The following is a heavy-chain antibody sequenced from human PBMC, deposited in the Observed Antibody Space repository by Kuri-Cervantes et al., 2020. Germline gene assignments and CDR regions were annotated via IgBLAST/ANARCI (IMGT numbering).Heavy chain of an antibody. CDR3: ARDLPRGGGGPWFDP. CDR1: GFTFSSYW. V-gene: IGHV3-7*03. Sequence: GGSLRLSCAASGFTFSSYWMSWVRQAPGKGLEWVANIKQDGSEKYYVDSVKGRFTISRDNAKNSLYLQMNSLRAEDTAVYYCARDLPRGGGGPWFDPWGQGTLVTVSS. J-gene: IGHJ5*02. D-gene: IGHD2-15*01. CDR2: IKQDGSEK.